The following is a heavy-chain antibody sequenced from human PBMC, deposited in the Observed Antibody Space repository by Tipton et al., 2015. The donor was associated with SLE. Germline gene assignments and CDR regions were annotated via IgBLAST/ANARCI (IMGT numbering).Heavy chain of an antibody. J-gene: IGHJ3*01. D-gene: IGHD2/OR15-2a*01. CDR3: AKAQGVIVPNDAFDF. V-gene: IGHV3-23*01. CDR2: ISGSGDST. Sequence: SLRLSCTASGFTFNNYAMNWVRQAPRKGLEWVSGISGSGDSTYSGDSVKGRFTISRDNSKKTLYLQMNSLRVEDTAIYYCAKAQGVIVPNDAFDFGGQGTMVTVSS. CDR1: GFTFNNYA.